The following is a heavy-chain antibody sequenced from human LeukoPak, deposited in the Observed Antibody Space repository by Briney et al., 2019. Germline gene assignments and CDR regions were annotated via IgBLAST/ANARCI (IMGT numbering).Heavy chain of an antibody. J-gene: IGHJ3*02. Sequence: ASVKVSCKASGYTFTNYYMHWVRQAPGQGLGWMGIINPSGGSTNYAQKFQGRVTMTRDTSTGTVYMEMSSLRSEDTAVYYCARDTRLLDFDAFDIWGQGTMVTVSS. CDR2: INPSGGST. CDR1: GYTFTNYY. CDR3: ARDTRLLDFDAFDI. V-gene: IGHV1-46*01. D-gene: IGHD3-3*01.